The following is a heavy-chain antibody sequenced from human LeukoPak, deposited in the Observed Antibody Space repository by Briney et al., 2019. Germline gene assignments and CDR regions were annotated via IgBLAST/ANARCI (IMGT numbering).Heavy chain of an antibody. D-gene: IGHD2-15*01. J-gene: IGHJ4*02. CDR2: NKSNPDGGTT. V-gene: IGHV3-15*01. Sequence: GGSLRLSCAASGIIFSNAWMDWARQAPGKGLEWVGRNKSNPDGGTTDYAAPVKGRFIISRDDSKNTIYLQMSRLTPEDTAVYYCITVAAHVAYWGRGTSVTVS. CDR3: ITVAAHVAY. CDR1: GIIFSNAW.